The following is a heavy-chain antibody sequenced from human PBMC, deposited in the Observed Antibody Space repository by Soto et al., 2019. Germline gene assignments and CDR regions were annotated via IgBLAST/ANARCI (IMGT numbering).Heavy chain of an antibody. D-gene: IGHD5-12*01. CDR3: ARRIVATETFDY. CDR1: GYTFTTYA. J-gene: IGHJ4*02. Sequence: ASVKVSCKASGYTFTTYAVFWVRQAPGQSLEWMGWINAGNGNTKYSQNFQGRVTITRDTSASTAYMELSSLRSDDTAVYYCARRIVATETFDYWGQGTLVTVSS. CDR2: INAGNGNT. V-gene: IGHV1-3*01.